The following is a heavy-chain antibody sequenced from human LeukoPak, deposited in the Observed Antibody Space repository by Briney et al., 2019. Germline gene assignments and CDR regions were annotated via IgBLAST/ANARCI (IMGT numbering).Heavy chain of an antibody. D-gene: IGHD2-2*01. CDR3: ARDQRYCSSTSCPYYFDY. Sequence: GSLRLSCAASGFTFSSYSMKWVRQAPGKGLEWVSSISSSSSYIYYADSVKGRFTISRDNAKNSLYLQMNRLRAEDMAVYYSARDQRYCSSTSCPYYFDYWGQGTLVTVSS. V-gene: IGHV3-21*01. CDR1: GFTFSSYS. J-gene: IGHJ4*02. CDR2: ISSSSSYI.